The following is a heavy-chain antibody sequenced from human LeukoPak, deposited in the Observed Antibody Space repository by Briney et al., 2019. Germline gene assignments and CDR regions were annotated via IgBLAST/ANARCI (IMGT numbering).Heavy chain of an antibody. CDR2: IYYSGST. CDR1: GRSISSSSYY. Sequence: PSETLSPTCTVSGRSISSSSYYWGWIRQPPGKGLEWIGSIYYSGSTYYNPSLKSRVTISVDTSKNQFSLKLSSVTAADTAVYYCARFGLDYYGSGSYYDDAFDIWGQGTMVTVSS. V-gene: IGHV4-39*01. D-gene: IGHD3-10*01. J-gene: IGHJ3*02. CDR3: ARFGLDYYGSGSYYDDAFDI.